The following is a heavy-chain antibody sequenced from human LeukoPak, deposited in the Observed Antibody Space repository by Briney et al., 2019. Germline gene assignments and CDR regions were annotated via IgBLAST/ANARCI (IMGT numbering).Heavy chain of an antibody. D-gene: IGHD3-22*01. V-gene: IGHV4-34*01. CDR2: INHSGST. J-gene: IGHJ4*02. Sequence: SETLSLTCAVYGGSFSGYYWSWIRQPPGKGLEWIGEINHSGSTNYNPSLKSRVTISVDTSKNQFSLKLSSVTAADTAVYYCARESYYDSSGYPIDYWGQGTLVTVSS. CDR3: ARESYYDSSGYPIDY. CDR1: GGSFSGYY.